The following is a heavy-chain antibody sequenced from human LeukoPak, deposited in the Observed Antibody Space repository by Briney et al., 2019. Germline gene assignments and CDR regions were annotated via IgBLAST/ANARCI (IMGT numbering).Heavy chain of an antibody. V-gene: IGHV3-30*18. J-gene: IGHJ5*02. CDR1: GFTFSSYG. D-gene: IGHD2-15*01. CDR2: ISYVGSNK. CDR3: AKDPILRSAAATPIWFDP. Sequence: GRSLRLSCAASGFTFSSYGMHWVRQAPGKGLEWVAVISYVGSNKYYADSVKGRFTISRDNSKNTLYLQMNSLRAEDTAVYYCAKDPILRSAAATPIWFDPWGQGTLVTVSS.